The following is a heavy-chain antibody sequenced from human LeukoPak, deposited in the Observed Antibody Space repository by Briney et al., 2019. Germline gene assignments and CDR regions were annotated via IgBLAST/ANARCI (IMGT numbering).Heavy chain of an antibody. CDR1: GGSISSGDYY. Sequence: PSQTLSLTCTASGGSISSGDYYWSWIRQPPGKGLEWIGYIYYSGSTYYNPSLKSRVTISVDTSKNQFSLKLSSVTAADTAVYYCARGIVLMVYALAPRSGFDPWGQGTLVTVSS. CDR2: IYYSGST. V-gene: IGHV4-30-4*08. CDR3: ARGIVLMVYALAPRSGFDP. D-gene: IGHD2-8*01. J-gene: IGHJ5*02.